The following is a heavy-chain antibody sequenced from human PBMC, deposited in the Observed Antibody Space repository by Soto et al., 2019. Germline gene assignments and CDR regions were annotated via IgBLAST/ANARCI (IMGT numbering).Heavy chain of an antibody. CDR3: ARVSQLEKALAPPVVEQQLQLDY. CDR1: GYDFTTYG. D-gene: IGHD6-13*01. CDR2: IIPIFGTA. Sequence: SVKVSCKGSGYDFTTYGITWVRQAPGQGLEWMGGIIPIFGTANYAQKFQGRVTITADESTSTAYMELSSLRSEDTAVYYCARVSQLEKALAPPVVEQQLQLDYWGQGTLVTVSS. V-gene: IGHV1-69*13. J-gene: IGHJ4*02.